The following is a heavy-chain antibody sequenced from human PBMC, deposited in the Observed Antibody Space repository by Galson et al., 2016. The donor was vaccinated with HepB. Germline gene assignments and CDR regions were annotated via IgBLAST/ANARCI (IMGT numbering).Heavy chain of an antibody. CDR1: GGSISSSTYY. CDR2: IHYSGSN. Sequence: ETLSLTCTVSGGSISSSTYYWGWIRQPPGKGLEWIGSIHYSGSNYYKPSLKSRVTISVDTSKNQFSLKLSSVTAADTAVYYCARGYYYESSGYQGHFDYWGQGTLVTVSS. CDR3: ARGYYYESSGYQGHFDY. D-gene: IGHD3-22*01. J-gene: IGHJ4*02. V-gene: IGHV4-39*01.